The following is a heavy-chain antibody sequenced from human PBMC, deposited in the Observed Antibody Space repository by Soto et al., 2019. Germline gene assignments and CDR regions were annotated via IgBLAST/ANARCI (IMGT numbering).Heavy chain of an antibody. CDR1: GYSVTSYY. D-gene: IGHD3-10*01. V-gene: IGHV1-46*03. CDR2: INPSGDTT. J-gene: IGHJ4*02. CDR3: ASLGPWFGEPWRGQDFDF. Sequence: QVQLVQSGAEVRKPGASVKVSCKASGYSVTSYYIHWVRQAPGQGLEWMGIINPSGDTTTYAQRFQGRDTMTRAASTNTIYMGLSSLRSEDTAVYFCASLGPWFGEPWRGQDFDFWGQGTLVTVSS.